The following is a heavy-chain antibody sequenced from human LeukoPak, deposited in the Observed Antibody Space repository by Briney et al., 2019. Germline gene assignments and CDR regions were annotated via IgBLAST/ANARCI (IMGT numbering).Heavy chain of an antibody. V-gene: IGHV1-8*01. D-gene: IGHD4-17*01. CDR3: ATGGQPDEHGDSPLDY. J-gene: IGHJ4*02. Sequence: ASVKVSCKASGYIFTSYDIHWVRQATGQGLEWMGWMNPNSANTDYAQKFQGRVIMTRHTSISTAYMELSSLTSDDTAVYYCATGGQPDEHGDSPLDYWGQGTLITVSS. CDR1: GYIFTSYD. CDR2: MNPNSANT.